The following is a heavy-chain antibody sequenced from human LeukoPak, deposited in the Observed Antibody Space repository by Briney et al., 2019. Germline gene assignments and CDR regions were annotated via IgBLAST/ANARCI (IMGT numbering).Heavy chain of an antibody. CDR2: ISGSGGST. Sequence: GGTLRPSCAASGFTFSTYVMSWVRQAPGQGLKGVSTISGSGGSTYYADSVKGRFTISRDNYKNTLYLQINSLGADDTAVYYCAKGNWRYFDYWGQGTLVTVSS. CDR3: AKGNWRYFDY. D-gene: IGHD1-1*01. CDR1: GFTFSTYV. J-gene: IGHJ4*02. V-gene: IGHV3-23*01.